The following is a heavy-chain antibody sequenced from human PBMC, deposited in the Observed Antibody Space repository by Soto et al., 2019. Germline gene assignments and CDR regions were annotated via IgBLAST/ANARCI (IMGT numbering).Heavy chain of an antibody. CDR1: GFTFSSYS. J-gene: IGHJ4*02. Sequence: PWGSLRLSCAASGFTFSSYSMNWVRQAPGKGLEWVSYISSSSSTIYYADSVKGRFTISRDNAKNSLYLQLNSLRVEDTAVYYCARGSSFDFWGQGTLVTVSS. CDR3: ARGSSFDF. CDR2: ISSSSSTI. V-gene: IGHV3-48*01.